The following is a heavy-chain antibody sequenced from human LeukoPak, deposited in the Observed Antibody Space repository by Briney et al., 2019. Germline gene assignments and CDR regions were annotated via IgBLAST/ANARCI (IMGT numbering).Heavy chain of an antibody. J-gene: IGHJ3*02. V-gene: IGHV5-51*01. D-gene: IGHD3-22*01. CDR1: GYRFTNYW. Sequence: GESLKISCKGSGYRFTNYWIGWVRQMPGKGLEWMGIIYPDDSDTRYSPSFQGQVTISADKSINTAYLQWSSLKASDTAMYYCARLLYYFDSSGYYYAPKAFDIWGQGTMVTVSS. CDR2: IYPDDSDT. CDR3: ARLLYYFDSSGYYYAPKAFDI.